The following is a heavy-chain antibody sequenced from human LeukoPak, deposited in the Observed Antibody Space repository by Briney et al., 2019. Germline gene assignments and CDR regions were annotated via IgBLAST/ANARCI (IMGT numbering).Heavy chain of an antibody. CDR2: INHSGST. Sequence: SETLSLTCAVYGGSFSGYYWSWIRQPPGKGLEWIGEINHSGSTYYNPSLKSRVTISVDTSKNQFSLKLSSVTAADTAVYYCASGYYGSSGYCFDYWGQGTLVTVSS. CDR3: ASGYYGSSGYCFDY. J-gene: IGHJ4*02. D-gene: IGHD3-22*01. V-gene: IGHV4-34*01. CDR1: GGSFSGYY.